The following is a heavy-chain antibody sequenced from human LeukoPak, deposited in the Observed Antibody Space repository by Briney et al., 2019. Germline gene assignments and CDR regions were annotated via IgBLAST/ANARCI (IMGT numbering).Heavy chain of an antibody. D-gene: IGHD3-22*01. CDR1: GFTFSSYA. V-gene: IGHV3-23*01. CDR2: ISGSGGNT. CDR3: AKGRWDSRSYYYYFDS. J-gene: IGHJ4*02. Sequence: TGGSLRLSCAASGFTFSSYAMSWVRRAPGRGLEWVSGISGSGGNTYYADSVQGRFTISRDNSKNTLYLQMNSLRAEDTAVYYCAKGRWDSRSYYYYFDSWGQGTLVTVSS.